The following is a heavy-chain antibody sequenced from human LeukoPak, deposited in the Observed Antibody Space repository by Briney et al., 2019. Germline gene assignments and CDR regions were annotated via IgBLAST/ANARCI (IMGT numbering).Heavy chain of an antibody. Sequence: PGGSLRLSCAASGFTFSSHWMHWVRQAPGKGLVWVSRINSDGSSISYADSVKGRFTISRDNSKNTLYLQMNSLRAEDTAVYYCAKDVRVMGTAAEDYWGQGTLVTVSS. V-gene: IGHV3-74*01. J-gene: IGHJ4*02. CDR2: INSDGSSI. CDR3: AKDVRVMGTAAEDY. D-gene: IGHD6-13*01. CDR1: GFTFSSHW.